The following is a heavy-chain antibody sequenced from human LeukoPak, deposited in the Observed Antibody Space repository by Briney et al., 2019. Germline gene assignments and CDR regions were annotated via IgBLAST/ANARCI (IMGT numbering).Heavy chain of an antibody. J-gene: IGHJ4*02. V-gene: IGHV3-23*01. CDR3: ARGESLTYYYDSSGYYYSH. CDR2: ISGTGGST. D-gene: IGHD3-22*01. CDR1: GFTFSNYG. Sequence: GGSLRLSCVASGFTFSNYGMNWVRQAPGKGLEWVSAISGTGGSTYYADSVKGRFTISRDNSKNTLYLQMNSLRAEDTAVYYCARGESLTYYYDSSGYYYSHWGQGTLVTVSS.